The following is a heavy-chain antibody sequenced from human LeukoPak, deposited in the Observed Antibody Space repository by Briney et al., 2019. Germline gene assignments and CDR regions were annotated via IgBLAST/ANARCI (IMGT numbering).Heavy chain of an antibody. V-gene: IGHV4-59*01. CDR1: GGSISSYY. D-gene: IGHD2-15*01. CDR3: ARIHRYCSGGACYVLDN. CDR2: IYYSGTT. J-gene: IGHJ4*02. Sequence: SETLSLTCTVSGGSISSYYWSWIRQPPGRGLEWIGYIYYSGTTDYNPSLKSRVTISVDTSKNQFSLTLSSVTAADTAVYYCARIHRYCSGGACYVLDNWGQGTLVAVSS.